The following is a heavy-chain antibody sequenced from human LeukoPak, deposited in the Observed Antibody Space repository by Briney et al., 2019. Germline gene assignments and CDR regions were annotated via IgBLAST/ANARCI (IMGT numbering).Heavy chain of an antibody. CDR2: IYSGGST. CDR1: RFTVSSNY. Sequence: GGSLRLSCSASRFTVSSNYMSWVRQAPGQGLEWVSVIYSGGSTYYADSVKGRFIISRDNSKNTLYIQMNSLRAEDTAVYYCAKDRGGGSSSSWYYFDYWGQGTLVTVSS. CDR3: AKDRGGGSSSSWYYFDY. J-gene: IGHJ4*02. D-gene: IGHD6-13*01. V-gene: IGHV3-66*01.